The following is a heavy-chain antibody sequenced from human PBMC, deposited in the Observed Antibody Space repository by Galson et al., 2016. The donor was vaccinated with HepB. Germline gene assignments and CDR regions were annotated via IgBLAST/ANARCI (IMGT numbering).Heavy chain of an antibody. V-gene: IGHV4-39*01. CDR2: VYYSGAT. J-gene: IGHJ4*02. CDR1: GGPINSNNGY. Sequence: ETLSLTCTVSGGPINSNNGYWGWVRQPPGKGLEWIGTVYYSGATFHNTSLKSRVTIFVDKSKNQLSLKLNSVTAADTAVYYCARRTYGSGIDYWGQGTLVIISS. CDR3: ARRTYGSGIDY. D-gene: IGHD3-10*01.